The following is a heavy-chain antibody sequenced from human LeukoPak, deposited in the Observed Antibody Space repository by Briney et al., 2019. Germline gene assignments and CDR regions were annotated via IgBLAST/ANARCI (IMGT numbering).Heavy chain of an antibody. V-gene: IGHV6-1*01. CDR3: TRFYWNGLNFFDP. CDR2: TYYRSKWYN. J-gene: IGHJ5*02. D-gene: IGHD2/OR15-2a*01. Sequence: SQTLSLTFAISGDSVSSSSTSWDWIRQSPSRGLEWLGRTYYRSKWYNDYAVSVKGRISINADTSNNQFSLQLNSVTPEDTAVYYCTRFYWNGLNFFDPWGQGTLVTVSS. CDR1: GDSVSSSSTS.